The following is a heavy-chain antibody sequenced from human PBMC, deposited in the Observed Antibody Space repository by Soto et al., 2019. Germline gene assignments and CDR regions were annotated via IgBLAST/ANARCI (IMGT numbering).Heavy chain of an antibody. CDR3: ATVGGASDWYLDY. CDR1: GGSISRYY. CDR2: VYKSGST. V-gene: IGHV4-59*08. J-gene: IGHJ4*02. D-gene: IGHD6-19*01. Sequence: PSETLSLTCTVSGGSISRYYWSWIRQSPGKGLEWIGYVYKSGSTNYNPSLRSRVTISIDTSKSQFSLKLSSVTAADTAVYYCATVGGASDWYLDYWGRGALVTVS.